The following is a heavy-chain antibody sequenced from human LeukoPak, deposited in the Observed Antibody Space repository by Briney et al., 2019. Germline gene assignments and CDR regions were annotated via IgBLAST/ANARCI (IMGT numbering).Heavy chain of an antibody. CDR1: GFIVNTNY. V-gene: IGHV3-53*01. CDR2: IYADGNT. CDR3: AKDASTTLTTGWYFDV. Sequence: GSLRLSCAASGFIVNTNYMTWVRQAPGRGLEWVSFIYADGNTYYVDSVKGRFTISRDISKNAVYLQMNSLRAVDTAVYYCAKDASTTLTTGWYFDVWGRGTLVTVSS. J-gene: IGHJ2*01. D-gene: IGHD4-11*01.